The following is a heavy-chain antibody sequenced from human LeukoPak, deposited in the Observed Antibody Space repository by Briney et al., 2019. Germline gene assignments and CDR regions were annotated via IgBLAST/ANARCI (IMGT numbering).Heavy chain of an antibody. CDR2: IYYSGST. J-gene: IGHJ4*02. Sequence: SETLSLTCTVSGGSLSSYYWGWIRQPPGKGLEWIGNIYYSGSTNYNPSLKSRVTMSVDTSKNQFSLKLSSVTAADTAVYYCARDTAAGIWGQGTLVTVSS. CDR3: ARDTAAGI. V-gene: IGHV4-59*01. CDR1: GGSLSSYY. D-gene: IGHD6-13*01.